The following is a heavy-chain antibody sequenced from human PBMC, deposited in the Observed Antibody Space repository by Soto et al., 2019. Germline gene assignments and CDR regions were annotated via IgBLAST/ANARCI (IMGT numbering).Heavy chain of an antibody. J-gene: IGHJ5*02. CDR3: ARTRIAARPDWFDP. Sequence: TSETLSLTCAVYGGSFSGYYWSWIRQPPGKGLEWIGEINHSGSTNYNPSLKSRVTISVDTSKNQFSLKLSSVTAADTAVYYCARTRIAARPDWFDPWGQGTLVTVSS. V-gene: IGHV4-34*01. CDR1: GGSFSGYY. CDR2: INHSGST. D-gene: IGHD6-6*01.